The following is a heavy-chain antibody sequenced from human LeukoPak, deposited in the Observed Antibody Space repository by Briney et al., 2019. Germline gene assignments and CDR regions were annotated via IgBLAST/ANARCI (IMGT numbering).Heavy chain of an antibody. V-gene: IGHV1-2*02. Sequence: GASVKVSCKASGYTFTGYYMHWVRQDPGQGLEWMGWINPNSGGTNYAQKFQGRVTMTRDTSISTAYMELSRLRSDDTAVYYCARVRGSYILYYFDYWGQGTLVTVSS. J-gene: IGHJ4*02. D-gene: IGHD3-16*01. CDR2: INPNSGGT. CDR3: ARVRGSYILYYFDY. CDR1: GYTFTGYY.